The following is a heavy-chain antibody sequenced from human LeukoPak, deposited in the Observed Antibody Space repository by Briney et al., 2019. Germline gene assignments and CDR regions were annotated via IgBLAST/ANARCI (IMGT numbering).Heavy chain of an antibody. CDR3: VRDGQGSTPLDY. J-gene: IGHJ4*02. CDR2: ISTDGSRP. Sequence: GGSLRLSCAASGFTFSSHWMHWIRQAPGKGLVWVSGISTDGSRPRYADSVNGRFTISRDNAKNTLYLQMNSLRAEDTAVYFCVRDGQGSTPLDYWGQGTLVTVSS. V-gene: IGHV3-74*01. CDR1: GFTFSSHW. D-gene: IGHD2-15*01.